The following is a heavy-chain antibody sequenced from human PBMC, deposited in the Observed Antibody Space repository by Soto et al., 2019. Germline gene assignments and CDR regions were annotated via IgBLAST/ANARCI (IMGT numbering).Heavy chain of an antibody. V-gene: IGHV5-51*01. CDR1: GYSFSRNW. D-gene: IGHD6-19*01. CDR2: IYPGDSDT. J-gene: IGHJ4*02. Sequence: GESLKISCKDSGYSFSRNWIAWVRQMPGKGLEWMGIIYPGDSDTRYSPSFQGQVTISADKSISTAYLQWSSLKASDTAMYYCARLAVAGHYYFDYWGQGTLVTVSS. CDR3: ARLAVAGHYYFDY.